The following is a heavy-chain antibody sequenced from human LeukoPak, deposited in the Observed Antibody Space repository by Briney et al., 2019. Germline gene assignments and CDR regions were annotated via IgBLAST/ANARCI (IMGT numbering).Heavy chain of an antibody. V-gene: IGHV1-18*01. J-gene: IGHJ4*02. CDR2: ISPYNGNT. D-gene: IGHD5-24*01. CDR3: AREMATIVNQFDY. CDR1: GYTFTSYG. Sequence: ASVKVSCKASGYTFTSYGISWVRRAPGQGLEWMGWISPYNGNTNYAQRLQGRVTMTTDTSTTTAYMELRSLRSDDTAVYYCAREMATIVNQFDYWGQGTLVTVPS.